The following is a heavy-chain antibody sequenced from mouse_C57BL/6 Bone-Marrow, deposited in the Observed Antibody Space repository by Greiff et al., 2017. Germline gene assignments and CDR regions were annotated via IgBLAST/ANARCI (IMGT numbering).Heavy chain of an antibody. Sequence: QVQLQQPGTELVKPGASVKLSCKASGYTFTSYWMHWVKQRPGQGLEWIGNINPSNGGTNYNEKFKSKATLTVDKSSSTAYMQLSSLTSEDSAVYYCASSRGNYSYCYAMDYWGQGTSVTVSS. CDR1: GYTFTSYW. V-gene: IGHV1-53*01. CDR2: INPSNGGT. D-gene: IGHD2-1*01. J-gene: IGHJ4*01. CDR3: ASSRGNYSYCYAMDY.